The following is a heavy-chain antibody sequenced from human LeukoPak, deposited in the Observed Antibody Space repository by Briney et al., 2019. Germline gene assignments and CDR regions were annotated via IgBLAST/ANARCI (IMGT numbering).Heavy chain of an antibody. CDR3: ARSPGRLASDY. CDR1: GFTFSSYW. Sequence: GGSLRLSCAASGFTFSSYWMSWVRQAPGKGLEWVANIKQDGSEKYYVDSVMGRFTISRDNAKNSLYLQMNSLRAEDTAVYYCARSPGRLASDYWGQGTLVTVSS. V-gene: IGHV3-7*01. CDR2: IKQDGSEK. J-gene: IGHJ4*02. D-gene: IGHD1-26*01.